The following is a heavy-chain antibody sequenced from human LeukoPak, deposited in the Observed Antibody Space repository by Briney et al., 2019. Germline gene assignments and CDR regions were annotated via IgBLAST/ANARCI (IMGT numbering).Heavy chain of an antibody. Sequence: PGGSLRLSCTASGFTFGDYAMSWVRQAPGKGLEWVSAISGSGGSTYYADSVKGRFTISRDNSKNTLYLQMNSLRAEDTAVYYCAKGGSGSYRGSFDIWGQGTMVTVSS. D-gene: IGHD1-26*01. CDR3: AKGGSGSYRGSFDI. CDR1: GFTFGDYA. V-gene: IGHV3-23*01. CDR2: ISGSGGST. J-gene: IGHJ3*02.